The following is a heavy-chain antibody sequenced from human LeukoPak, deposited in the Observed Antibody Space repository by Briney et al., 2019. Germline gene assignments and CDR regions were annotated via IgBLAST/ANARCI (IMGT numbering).Heavy chain of an antibody. Sequence: GGSLRLSCAASGFTFSSYWMHWVRQAPGKGLVWDSRISIDGSSTNYADSVKGRFTISRDSAKNTLYLQMDSLRAEDTAVYYCARGSYSSSCDYWGQGTLVTVSS. D-gene: IGHD6-13*01. CDR1: GFTFSSYW. J-gene: IGHJ4*02. V-gene: IGHV3-74*01. CDR2: ISIDGSST. CDR3: ARGSYSSSCDY.